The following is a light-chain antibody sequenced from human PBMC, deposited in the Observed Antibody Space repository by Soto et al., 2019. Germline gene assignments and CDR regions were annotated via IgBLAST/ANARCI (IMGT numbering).Light chain of an antibody. CDR2: ENS. J-gene: IGLJ3*02. Sequence: QSALTQPPSVSAAPGRKVTISCSGSSSNIGKNYVAWYQHVPGTAPKLLIYENSKRPSGIPDRFSGSKSGTSATLGITGLQTGDEADYYCGTWDGSLSVGVFGGGTQLTVL. CDR3: GTWDGSLSVGV. CDR1: SSNIGKNY. V-gene: IGLV1-51*02.